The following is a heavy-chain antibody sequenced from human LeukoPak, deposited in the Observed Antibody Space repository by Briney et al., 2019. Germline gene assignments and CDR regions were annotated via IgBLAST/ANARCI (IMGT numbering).Heavy chain of an antibody. D-gene: IGHD3-22*01. J-gene: IGHJ4*02. CDR2: ISAYNGNT. Sequence: ASVKVSCKASGYTFTSYGISWVRQAPGQGLEWMGWISAYNGNTNYAQKLQGRVTMATDTSTSTAYMELRSLRSDDTAVYYCARVRGYYDSSGPRDYWGQGTLVTVSS. CDR3: ARVRGYYDSSGPRDY. V-gene: IGHV1-18*01. CDR1: GYTFTSYG.